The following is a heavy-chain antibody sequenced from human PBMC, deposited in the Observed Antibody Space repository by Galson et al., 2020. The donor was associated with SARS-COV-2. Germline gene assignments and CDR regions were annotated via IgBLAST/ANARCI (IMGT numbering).Heavy chain of an antibody. D-gene: IGHD6-19*01. Sequence: GGSLSLSCEVSGFTFSNYGMHWVRQAPGKGLEWVAVVSFDGNTQYYADSVKGRFTISRDNSKNTVYLQMNSLRDEDTAFYYCAKEPSPYASAWYYDYWGQGILVTDSS. CDR2: VSFDGNTQ. CDR1: GFTFSNYG. J-gene: IGHJ4*02. V-gene: IGHV3-30*18. CDR3: AKEPSPYASAWYYDY.